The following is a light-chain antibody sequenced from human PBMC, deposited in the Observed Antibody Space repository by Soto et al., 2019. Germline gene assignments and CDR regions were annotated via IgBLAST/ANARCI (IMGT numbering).Light chain of an antibody. Sequence: DIPLPQAPSYLSPSVSDRVTITCQASQDVSNYLNWYQQKLGKAPKLLIYDASNLETGVPSRFSGSGSGTYFSFTISSLQPEDCATYYCHQYSNIITFAHGTRVD. CDR1: QDVSNY. CDR2: DAS. V-gene: IGKV1-33*01. CDR3: HQYSNIIT. J-gene: IGKJ3*01.